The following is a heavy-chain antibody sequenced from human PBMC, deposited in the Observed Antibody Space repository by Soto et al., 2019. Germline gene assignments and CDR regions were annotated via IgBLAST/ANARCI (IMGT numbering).Heavy chain of an antibody. CDR3: AKDQSASSNSYHAMDA. CDR1: EFTFSPYP. Sequence: QEQLVESGGGVVQPGRPLRLSCAASEFTFSPYPMHWVRQAPGKGLEWVAVISFDGATKYYADSVKGRFAISRDNSMNTLYLQMNSLRTEDTAVYYCAKDQSASSNSYHAMDAWGPGTTVTVSS. V-gene: IGHV3-30*09. D-gene: IGHD6-6*01. J-gene: IGHJ6*02. CDR2: ISFDGATK.